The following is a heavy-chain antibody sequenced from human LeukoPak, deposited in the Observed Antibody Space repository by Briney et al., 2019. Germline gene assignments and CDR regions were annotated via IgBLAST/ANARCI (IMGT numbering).Heavy chain of an antibody. D-gene: IGHD4-17*01. CDR1: GFTFSSYS. V-gene: IGHV3-21*04. J-gene: IGHJ4*02. CDR3: AKDSEDDFGDYLDY. Sequence: GGSLRLSCAASGFTFSSYSMNWVRQAPGKGLEWVSSISSSSSYIYYADSVKGRFTISRDNAKNSLYLQMNSLRAEDTAVYYCAKDSEDDFGDYLDYWGQGTLVTVSS. CDR2: ISSSSSYI.